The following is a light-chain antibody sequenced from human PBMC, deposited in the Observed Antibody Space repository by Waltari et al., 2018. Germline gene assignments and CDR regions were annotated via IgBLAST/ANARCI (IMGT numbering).Light chain of an antibody. J-gene: IGKJ2*02. CDR3: QQYHSYSSCT. Sequence: DIQMTQSPSTLSASVGDRVTITCRASQSSTTGLAWYQQKPGKAPKLLSHDASSLESGVPSRFSGSGSGTEFTLTISSLQPDDFATYYGQQYHSYSSCTFGQGTKLEIK. CDR1: QSSTTG. V-gene: IGKV1-5*01. CDR2: DAS.